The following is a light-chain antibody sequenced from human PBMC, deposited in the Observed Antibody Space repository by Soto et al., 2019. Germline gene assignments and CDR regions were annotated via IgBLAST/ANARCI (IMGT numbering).Light chain of an antibody. Sequence: QSALTQPRSVSGSPGQSVTISCTGTSSDVGGYNYVSWYQQHPGKAPKLMIYDVSKRPSGVSDRFSGSKSANTASLIISGLQAEDEADYYCCSYAGNTLVVFGGGTKLTVL. CDR1: SSDVGGYNY. CDR3: CSYAGNTLVV. V-gene: IGLV2-11*01. CDR2: DVS. J-gene: IGLJ2*01.